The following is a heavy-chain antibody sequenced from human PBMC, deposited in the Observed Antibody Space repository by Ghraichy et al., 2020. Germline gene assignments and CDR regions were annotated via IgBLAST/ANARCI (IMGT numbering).Heavy chain of an antibody. J-gene: IGHJ4*02. CDR3: AKDRRGFCSSSSCFPSPDH. D-gene: IGHD2-15*01. V-gene: IGHV3-23*01. Sequence: GGSLRLSCAASGFTFSSYAMSWVRQAPGKGLEWVSGISGSGESTYSADSVKGRFTISRDNSENTLYLQMNSLRAEDTAVYYCAKDRRGFCSSSSCFPSPDHWGQGTLVTVSS. CDR2: ISGSGEST. CDR1: GFTFSSYA.